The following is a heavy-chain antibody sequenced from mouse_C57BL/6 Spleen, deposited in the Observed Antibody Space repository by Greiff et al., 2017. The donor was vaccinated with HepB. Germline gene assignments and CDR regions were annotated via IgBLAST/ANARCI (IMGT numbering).Heavy chain of an antibody. Sequence: VQLQQSGPELVKPGASVKISCKASGYTFTDYYMNWVKQSHGKSLEWIGDINPNNGGTSYNQKFKGKATLTVDKSSSTAYMELRSLTSEDSAVYYCARHYGSSQAWFAYWGQGTLVTVSA. V-gene: IGHV1-26*01. CDR3: ARHYGSSQAWFAY. CDR2: INPNNGGT. J-gene: IGHJ3*01. CDR1: GYTFTDYY. D-gene: IGHD1-1*01.